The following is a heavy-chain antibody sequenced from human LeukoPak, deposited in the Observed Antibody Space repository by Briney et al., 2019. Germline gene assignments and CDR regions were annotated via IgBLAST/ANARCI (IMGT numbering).Heavy chain of an antibody. Sequence: GGSLRLSCAASGFTVSSNYMGWVRQAPGKGLEWVSVIYSGGSTYYADSVKGRFTISRDNSKNTLYLQINSLRAEDTAVYYCARDLFGYSSSPFDYWGQGSLVTVSS. V-gene: IGHV3-66*01. J-gene: IGHJ4*02. D-gene: IGHD6-13*01. CDR3: ARDLFGYSSSPFDY. CDR1: GFTVSSNY. CDR2: IYSGGST.